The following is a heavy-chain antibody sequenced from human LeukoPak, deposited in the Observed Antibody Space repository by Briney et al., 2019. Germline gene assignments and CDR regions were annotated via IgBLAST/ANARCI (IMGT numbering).Heavy chain of an antibody. V-gene: IGHV1-18*01. Sequence: GASVKVSCKASGYTFTSYGISWVRQAPGQGLEWMGWISAYNGNTNYAQKLQGRVTMTTDTSTSTAYMELRSLRSDNTAVYYCARGMSIQLWSHFDYWGQGTLVTVSS. J-gene: IGHJ4*02. CDR3: ARGMSIQLWSHFDY. D-gene: IGHD5-18*01. CDR1: GYTFTSYG. CDR2: ISAYNGNT.